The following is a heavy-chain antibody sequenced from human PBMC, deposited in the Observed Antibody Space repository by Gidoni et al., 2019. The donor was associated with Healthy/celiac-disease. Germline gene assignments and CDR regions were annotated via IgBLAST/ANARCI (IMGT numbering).Heavy chain of an antibody. J-gene: IGHJ4*02. CDR3: ARASKLSVDY. Sequence: QVQLQESGPGLVKPSQTLSLTCTVSGGSISSGSYYWSWIRQPAGKGLEWIGRIYTSGSTNYNPSLKSRVTISVDTSKNQFSLKLSSVTAADTAVYYCARASKLSVDYWGQGTLVTVSS. V-gene: IGHV4-61*02. D-gene: IGHD3-16*01. CDR1: GGSISSGSYY. CDR2: IYTSGST.